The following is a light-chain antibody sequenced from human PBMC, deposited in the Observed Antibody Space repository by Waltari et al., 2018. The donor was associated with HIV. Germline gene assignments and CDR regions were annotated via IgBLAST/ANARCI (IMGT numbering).Light chain of an antibody. Sequence: QSVLTQPPSVSEAPRQRVTISCSGSESTIGNNGVNWYQQIAGKPPKLLIYLDDIPPAGVSDRFAGAKSGTSASLAIRGLQSDDEADYYCAVWDDSVNGPVFGGGTKLTVL. CDR1: ESTIGNNG. J-gene: IGLJ2*01. V-gene: IGLV1-36*01. CDR2: LDD. CDR3: AVWDDSVNGPV.